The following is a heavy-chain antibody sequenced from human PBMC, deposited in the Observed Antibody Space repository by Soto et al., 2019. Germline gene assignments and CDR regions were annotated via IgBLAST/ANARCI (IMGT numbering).Heavy chain of an antibody. CDR2: IGSDEDDK. J-gene: IGHJ6*02. CDR3: ARSIREPRRFNGMDV. D-gene: IGHD1-1*01. V-gene: IGHV2-70*13. Sequence: SGPTLVNPTETLTLTCTFSGFSLNSPGMCVSWIRQTPGKALESLALIGSDEDDKYYSTSLKTRLTISKDTRKNQVVLTMANMDAADTGTYYCARSIREPRRFNGMDVWGQGTTVTVSS. CDR1: GFSLNSPGMC.